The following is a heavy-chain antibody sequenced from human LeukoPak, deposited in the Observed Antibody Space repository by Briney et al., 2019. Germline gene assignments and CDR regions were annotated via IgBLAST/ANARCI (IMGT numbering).Heavy chain of an antibody. D-gene: IGHD2-15*01. Sequence: SVKVSCKASGGTFSSYAISWVRQAPGQGLEWMGGIIPIFGTANYAQKFQGRVTITADESTSTAYMELSSLRSEDTAVYYCAKNREYYSGGSCYHWFDPWGQGTLVTVSS. CDR2: IIPIFGTA. J-gene: IGHJ5*02. CDR1: GGTFSSYA. CDR3: AKNREYYSGGSCYHWFDP. V-gene: IGHV1-69*13.